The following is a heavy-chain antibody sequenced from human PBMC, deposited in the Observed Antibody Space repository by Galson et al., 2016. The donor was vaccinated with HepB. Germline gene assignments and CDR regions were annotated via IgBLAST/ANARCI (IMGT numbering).Heavy chain of an antibody. J-gene: IGHJ4*02. CDR1: GFTFGDYA. Sequence: SLRLSCAASGFTFGDYAMSWFRQAPGKGLEWVGFIRSKAYGGTTEYAASVKGRFTISRYDSKSIAYLQMNSLKTEDTAVYYCTRGACSGGSCYNPPYWGQGTLVTVSS. CDR2: IRSKAYGGTT. V-gene: IGHV3-49*03. CDR3: TRGACSGGSCYNPPY. D-gene: IGHD2-15*01.